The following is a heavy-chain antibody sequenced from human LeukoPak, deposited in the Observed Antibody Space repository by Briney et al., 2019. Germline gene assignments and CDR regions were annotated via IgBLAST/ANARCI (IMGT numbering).Heavy chain of an antibody. V-gene: IGHV3-30*18. J-gene: IGHJ4*02. CDR3: AKASSAYCGGDCHFGLSDY. Sequence: GGSLRLSCAAPGFTFSSYGMHWVRQAPGKGLEWVAVISYDGSNKYYADSEKGRFTISRDNSKNTLYLQKNSLRAEDTAVYYCAKASSAYCGGDCHFGLSDYWGQGTLVTVSS. CDR1: GFTFSSYG. D-gene: IGHD2-21*02. CDR2: ISYDGSNK.